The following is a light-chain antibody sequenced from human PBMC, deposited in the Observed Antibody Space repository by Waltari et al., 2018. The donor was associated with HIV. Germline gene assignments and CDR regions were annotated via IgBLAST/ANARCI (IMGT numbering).Light chain of an antibody. CDR2: AAS. CDR1: QSISSH. J-gene: IGKJ2*01. Sequence: DIQMTQSPSSLSASLGDRVTITCRASQSISSHLNWYQQKPGEAPKVLIYAASSLRSDVPSRFCGSGSVTDFTLTISSLQLEDFATYYCQQSYSSPNNFGQGT. CDR3: QQSYSSPNN. V-gene: IGKV1-39*01.